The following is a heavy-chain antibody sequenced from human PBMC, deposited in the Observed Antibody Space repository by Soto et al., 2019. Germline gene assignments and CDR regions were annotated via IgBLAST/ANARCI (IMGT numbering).Heavy chain of an antibody. V-gene: IGHV4-59*01. CDR3: ARDRYCSSTSCYLYYYYYGMDV. CDR2: IYYSGST. CDR1: GGSISSYY. Sequence: QVQLQESGPGLVKPSETLSLTCTVSGGSISSYYWSWIRQPPGKGLEWIGYIYYSGSTNYNPSLKSRVTISVDTSKNQFSLKLSSVTAADTAVYYCARDRYCSSTSCYLYYYYYGMDVWGQGTTVTVSS. D-gene: IGHD2-2*01. J-gene: IGHJ6*02.